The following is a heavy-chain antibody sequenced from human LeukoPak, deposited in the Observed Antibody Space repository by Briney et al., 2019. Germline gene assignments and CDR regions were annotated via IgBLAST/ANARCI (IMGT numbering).Heavy chain of an antibody. CDR1: GYIFTSYG. V-gene: IGHV1-18*01. Sequence: ASVKVSCKASGYIFTSYGISWVRQAPGQGLEWMGWISAYNGNTNYAQKLQGRVTMTTDTSTSTAYMELRSLRSDDTAVYYCAREFDYYGSGSHYGMDVWGQGTTVTVSS. CDR3: AREFDYYGSGSHYGMDV. CDR2: ISAYNGNT. D-gene: IGHD3-10*01. J-gene: IGHJ6*02.